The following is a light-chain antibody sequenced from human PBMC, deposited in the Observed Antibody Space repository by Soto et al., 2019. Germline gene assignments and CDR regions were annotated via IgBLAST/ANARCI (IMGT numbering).Light chain of an antibody. CDR3: SSYTSSRTAV. V-gene: IGLV2-14*01. J-gene: IGLJ2*01. CDR2: EVS. CDR1: SSDVGGYKY. Sequence: QSVLTQPASVSGSPGQSIPISCTGSSSDVGGYKYVSWYQQYPGKAPKLMIYEVSNRPSGVSNRFSGSKSGNTASLTISGLQAEDEDDYYCSSYTSSRTAVFGGGTKLTVL.